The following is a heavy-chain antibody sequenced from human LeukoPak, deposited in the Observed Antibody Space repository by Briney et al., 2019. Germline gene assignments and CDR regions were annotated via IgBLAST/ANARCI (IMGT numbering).Heavy chain of an antibody. CDR2: ISGSGGST. Sequence: GGSLRLSCAASGFTFSSYAMSWVRQAPGKGLEWVSAISGSGGSTYYADSVKGRFTISRDNSKNTLYLQMNSLRAEDTAVYYCAKDRGMEWLRFRNYYYYMAVWGKGTTVTVSS. J-gene: IGHJ6*03. CDR3: AKDRGMEWLRFRNYYYYMAV. V-gene: IGHV3-23*01. CDR1: GFTFSSYA. D-gene: IGHD5-12*01.